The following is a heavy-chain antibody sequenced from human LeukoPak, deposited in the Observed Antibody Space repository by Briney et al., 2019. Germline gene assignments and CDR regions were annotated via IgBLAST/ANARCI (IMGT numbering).Heavy chain of an antibody. CDR1: GGSISSNY. J-gene: IGHJ3*02. Sequence: ASETLSLTCTVSGGSISSNYWSWIRQPPGKGLEWIGYIFYSGSTNYNPSLKSRVTISVDTSKNQFSLKLSSVTAADTAVYYCARPGGFGSYYAFDIWGQGTMVTVSS. V-gene: IGHV4-59*08. CDR3: ARPGGFGSYYAFDI. CDR2: IFYSGST. D-gene: IGHD1-26*01.